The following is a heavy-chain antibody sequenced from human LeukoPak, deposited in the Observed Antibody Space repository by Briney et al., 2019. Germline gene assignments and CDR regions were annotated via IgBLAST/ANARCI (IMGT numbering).Heavy chain of an antibody. V-gene: IGHV4-39*01. CDR3: AREYCSGGSCYSDD. Sequence: SETLSLTCTVSGGSISSSSHYWGWMRQPPGKGLEWIGNIYYSGSTYYNPSLQNRVTISVDTSKNQFSLNLSSVTAADTAVYYCAREYCSGGSCYSDDWGQGTLATVSS. J-gene: IGHJ4*02. D-gene: IGHD2-15*01. CDR1: GGSISSSSHY. CDR2: IYYSGST.